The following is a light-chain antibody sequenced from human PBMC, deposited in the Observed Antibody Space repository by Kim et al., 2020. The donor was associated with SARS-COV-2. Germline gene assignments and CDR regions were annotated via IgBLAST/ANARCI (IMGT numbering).Light chain of an antibody. CDR1: QSLVHSDGNTY. V-gene: IGKV2-30*02. CDR2: KVS. J-gene: IGKJ1*01. CDR3: MQGTHWPPWT. Sequence: EVMMTQSPLSLSVTLGQPASISCTSSQSLVHSDGNTYLSWFHQRPGQSPRRLIYKVSNRDAGVPDRFSGSGSDTDFTLKISRVEAEDVGVYYCMQGTHWPPWTFGQGTKVDIK.